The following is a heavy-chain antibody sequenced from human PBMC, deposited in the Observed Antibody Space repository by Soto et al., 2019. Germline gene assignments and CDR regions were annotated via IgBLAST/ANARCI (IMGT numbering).Heavy chain of an antibody. J-gene: IGHJ4*02. CDR3: AKTHSSGWGYYFDY. CDR1: GFTFSSYA. Sequence: PGGSLRLSCAASGFTFSSYAMSWVRQAPGKGLEWVSAISGSGGSTYYADSVKGRFTISRDNSKNTLYLQMNTLRAEETAVYYCAKTHSSGWGYYFDYWGQGTLVTVSS. V-gene: IGHV3-23*01. CDR2: ISGSGGST. D-gene: IGHD6-19*01.